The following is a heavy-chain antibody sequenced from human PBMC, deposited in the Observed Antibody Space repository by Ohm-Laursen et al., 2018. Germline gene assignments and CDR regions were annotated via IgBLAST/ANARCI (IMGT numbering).Heavy chain of an antibody. CDR3: ARGSGSVNDWYFDL. CDR1: GFTFSSYW. V-gene: IGHV3-7*03. J-gene: IGHJ2*01. D-gene: IGHD3-10*01. CDR2: IKQDGSEK. Sequence: SLRLSCAASGFTFSSYWMSWVRQASGKGLEWVANIKQDGSEKYYVDSVKGRFTISRDNAKNSLYLQMKSLRAEDTAVYYCARGSGSVNDWYFDLWGRGTLVSVSS.